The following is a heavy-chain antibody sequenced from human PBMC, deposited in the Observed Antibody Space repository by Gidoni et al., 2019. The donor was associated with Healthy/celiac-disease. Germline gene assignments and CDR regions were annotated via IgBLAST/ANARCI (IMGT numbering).Heavy chain of an antibody. CDR2: ISWNSGSI. CDR3: AKMDSSGPNHY. J-gene: IGHJ4*02. V-gene: IGHV3-9*01. Sequence: EVQLVASGGGLVQPGRSLRLSCAASGFTFDDYAMHWVRHAPGKGLEWVSGISWNSGSIGYADSVKGRFTISRDNAKNSLYLQMNSLRAEDTALYYCAKMDSSGPNHYWGQGTLVTVSS. D-gene: IGHD3-22*01. CDR1: GFTFDDYA.